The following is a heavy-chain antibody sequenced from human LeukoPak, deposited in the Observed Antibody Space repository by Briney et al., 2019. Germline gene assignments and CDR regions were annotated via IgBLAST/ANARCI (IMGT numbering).Heavy chain of an antibody. CDR1: GYIFISYY. CDR3: AREKIAAAGGPQGFDY. Sequence: ASVKVSCKASGYIFISYYIHWVRQAPGQGLEWMGVINPSDGSTNYAQKFQGRVTMTRDTSTSTVYMELSSLRSEDTAVYYCAREKIAAAGGPQGFDYWGQGTLVTVSS. V-gene: IGHV1-46*01. J-gene: IGHJ4*02. D-gene: IGHD6-13*01. CDR2: INPSDGST.